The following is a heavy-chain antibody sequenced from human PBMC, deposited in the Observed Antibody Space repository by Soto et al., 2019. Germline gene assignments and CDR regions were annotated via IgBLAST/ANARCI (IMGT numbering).Heavy chain of an antibody. CDR3: ARDLGDGYNFLFWFDP. CDR2: IIPILGIA. Sequence: ASVKVSCKASGGTFSSYTISWVRQAPGQGLEWMGRIIPILGIANYAQKFQGRVTITADKSTSTAYMELSSLRSDDTAVYYCARDLGDGYNFLFWFDPWGQGTLVTVSS. CDR1: GGTFSSYT. V-gene: IGHV1-69*04. J-gene: IGHJ5*02. D-gene: IGHD5-12*01.